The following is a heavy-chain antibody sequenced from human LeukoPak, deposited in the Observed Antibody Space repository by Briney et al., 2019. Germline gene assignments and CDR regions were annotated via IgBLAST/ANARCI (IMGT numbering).Heavy chain of an antibody. CDR1: GGTFSSYA. D-gene: IGHD1-7*01. J-gene: IGHJ4*02. V-gene: IGHV1-69*05. CDR3: ARGGLELRSLDY. Sequence: SVKVSCKASGGTFSSYAISWVRQAPGQGLEWMGGIIPIFGTANYAQKFQGRVTITTDESTSTAYMELSSLRSEDTAVYYCARGGLELRSLDYWGQGTLVTVSS. CDR2: IIPIFGTA.